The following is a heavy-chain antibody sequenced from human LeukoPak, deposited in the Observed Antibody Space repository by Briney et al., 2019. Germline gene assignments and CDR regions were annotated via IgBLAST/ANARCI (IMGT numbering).Heavy chain of an antibody. CDR2: IYYSGST. J-gene: IGHJ6*02. D-gene: IGHD4/OR15-4a*01. V-gene: IGHV4-59*08. CDR1: GGSISSYY. CDR3: ARANPHYYYYYGMDV. Sequence: SETLSLTCTVSGGSISSYYWSWIRQPPGKGLEWIGYIYYSGSTNYNPSLKSRVTISVDTSKNQFSLKLSSVTAADTAVYYCARANPHYYYYYGMDVWGQGTTVTVSS.